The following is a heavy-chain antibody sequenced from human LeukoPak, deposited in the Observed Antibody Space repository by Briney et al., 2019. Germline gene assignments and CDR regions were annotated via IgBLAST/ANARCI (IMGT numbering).Heavy chain of an antibody. CDR3: ASGAQSPQLRYFDWMNVFDY. V-gene: IGHV1-69*13. CDR1: GGTFSSYA. D-gene: IGHD3-9*01. Sequence: ASVKVSCKASGGTFSSYAISWVRQAPGQGLEWMGGIIPIFGTANYAQKFQGRVTITADESTSTAYMELSNLRSEDTAVYYCASGAQSPQLRYFDWMNVFDYWGQGTLVTVSS. J-gene: IGHJ4*02. CDR2: IIPIFGTA.